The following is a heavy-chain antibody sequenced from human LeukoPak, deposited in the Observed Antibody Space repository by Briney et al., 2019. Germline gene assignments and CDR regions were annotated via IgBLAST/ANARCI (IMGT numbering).Heavy chain of an antibody. Sequence: GGSLRLSCAASGFTFSSYSMNWVRQAPGKGLEWVSSISSSSSYIYYADSVKGRFTISRDNAKNSLYLQMNGLRAEDTAVYYCARDVPAATRLFDYWGQGTLVTVSS. CDR2: ISSSSSYI. V-gene: IGHV3-21*01. D-gene: IGHD2-2*01. CDR1: GFTFSSYS. CDR3: ARDVPAATRLFDY. J-gene: IGHJ4*02.